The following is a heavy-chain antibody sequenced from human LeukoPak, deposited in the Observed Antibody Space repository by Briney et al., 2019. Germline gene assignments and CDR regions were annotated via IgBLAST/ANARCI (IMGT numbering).Heavy chain of an antibody. J-gene: IGHJ4*02. CDR3: AKEGSAGGPTHFDY. D-gene: IGHD2-8*02. CDR2: ILGNGGNT. CDR1: GFTFSNFA. Sequence: QPGGSLRLSCAASGFTFSNFAMSWVRQAPGKGLEWVSAILGNGGNTYYADSLKGRFTISRDNSKNTLYLQMSSLRAEDTAVYYCAKEGSAGGPTHFDYWGQGTLVTVSS. V-gene: IGHV3-23*01.